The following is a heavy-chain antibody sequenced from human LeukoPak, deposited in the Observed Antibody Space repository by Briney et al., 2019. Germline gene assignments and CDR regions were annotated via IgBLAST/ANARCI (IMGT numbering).Heavy chain of an antibody. J-gene: IGHJ4*02. CDR2: TYYRSKWYN. Sequence: SQTLSLTCAISGDSVSSNSAAWNWIRQSPSRGLEWLGRTYYRSKWYNDYAVSVKSRITINADTSKNQFSLHMNSVTPEDTAVYYCARDIFLEGKDDPLDYWGQGTLVTVSS. CDR1: GDSVSSNSAA. V-gene: IGHV6-1*01. CDR3: ARDIFLEGKDDPLDY. D-gene: IGHD3-3*01.